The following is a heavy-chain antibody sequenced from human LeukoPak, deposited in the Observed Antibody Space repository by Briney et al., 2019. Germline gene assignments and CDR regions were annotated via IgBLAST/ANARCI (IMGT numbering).Heavy chain of an antibody. CDR3: ARGDLDSSSWYGYFDY. CDR2: INHSGST. Sequence: SETLSLTCAVYGGSFSGYYWSWIRQPPGKGLEWIGEINHSGSTNYNPSLKSRVTISVDTSKNQFSRKLSSVTAADTAVYYCARGDLDSSSWYGYFDYWGQGTLVTVSS. J-gene: IGHJ4*02. CDR1: GGSFSGYY. D-gene: IGHD6-13*01. V-gene: IGHV4-34*01.